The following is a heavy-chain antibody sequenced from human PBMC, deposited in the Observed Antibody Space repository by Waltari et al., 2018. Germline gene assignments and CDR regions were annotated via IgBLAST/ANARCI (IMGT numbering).Heavy chain of an antibody. D-gene: IGHD6-13*01. Sequence: EVQLLESGGGLVQPGGSLSLSCAASGFTFSSYAMSWVRQAPGKGLEWVSVIYSGGSTYYADSVKGRFTISRDNSKNTLYLQMNSLRAEDTAVYYCAKVPQQLANNWFDPWGQGTLVTVSS. J-gene: IGHJ5*02. CDR2: IYSGGST. CDR3: AKVPQQLANNWFDP. CDR1: GFTFSSYA. V-gene: IGHV3-23*03.